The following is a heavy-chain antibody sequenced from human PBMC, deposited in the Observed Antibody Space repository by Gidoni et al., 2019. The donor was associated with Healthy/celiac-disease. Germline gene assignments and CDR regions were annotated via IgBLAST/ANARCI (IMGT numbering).Heavy chain of an antibody. Sequence: EVQLVESGGGLVKPGGSLRLSCAASGFTFSSYSMNWVRQAPGKGLEWVSSISSSSSYIYYADSVKGRFTISRDNAKNSLYLKMNSLRAEDTAVYYCARDRTLYFDYWGQGTLVTVSS. V-gene: IGHV3-21*01. CDR2: ISSSSSYI. J-gene: IGHJ4*02. CDR3: ARDRTLYFDY. CDR1: GFTFSSYS.